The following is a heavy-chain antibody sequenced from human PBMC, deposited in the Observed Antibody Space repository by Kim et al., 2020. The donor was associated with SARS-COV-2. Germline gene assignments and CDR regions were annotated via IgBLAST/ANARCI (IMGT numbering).Heavy chain of an antibody. V-gene: IGHV3-30*04. D-gene: IGHD5-12*01. Sequence: GGSLRLSCAASGFTFSSYAMHWVRQAPGKGLEWVAVISYDGSNKYYADSVKGRFTISRDNSKNTLYLQMNSLRAEDTAVYYCARDPTMCRDGYNYFCWY. CDR3: ARDPTMCRDGYNYFCWY. CDR2: ISYDGSNK. J-gene: IGHJ2*01. CDR1: GFTFSSYA.